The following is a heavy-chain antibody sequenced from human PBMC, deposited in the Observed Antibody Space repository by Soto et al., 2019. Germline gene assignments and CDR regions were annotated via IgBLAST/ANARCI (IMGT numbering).Heavy chain of an antibody. Sequence: GASVKVSCKASGYTFTSYYMHWVRQAPGQGLEWMGIINPSGGSTSYAQKFQGRVTMTRDTSTSTVYMELSSLRSEDTAVYYCARDSPPHLSYYDSSGYKDYWGQGTLVTVSS. CDR3: ARDSPPHLSYYDSSGYKDY. CDR2: INPSGGST. J-gene: IGHJ4*02. D-gene: IGHD3-22*01. CDR1: GYTFTSYY. V-gene: IGHV1-46*03.